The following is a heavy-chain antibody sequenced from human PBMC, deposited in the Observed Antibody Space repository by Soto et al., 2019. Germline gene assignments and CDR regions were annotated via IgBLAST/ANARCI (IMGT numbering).Heavy chain of an antibody. Sequence: EVQLVESGGGLVQPGGSLRLSCTASGFTFSSRAMNWVRQFPGRGLEWVSYISSSSSNIDYADSVKGRFTVSRDNAKNSLYLQMNTLRDEATAVYYCASDRSLGSNWYYYLESWGQGTLVTVSS. CDR3: ASDRSLGSNWYYYLES. CDR1: GFTFSSRA. CDR2: ISSSSSNI. D-gene: IGHD1-20*01. J-gene: IGHJ4*02. V-gene: IGHV3-48*02.